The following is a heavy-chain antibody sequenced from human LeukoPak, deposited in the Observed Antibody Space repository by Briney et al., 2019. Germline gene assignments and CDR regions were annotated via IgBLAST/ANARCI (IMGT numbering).Heavy chain of an antibody. J-gene: IGHJ4*02. Sequence: GRSLRLSCAASGFTFDDYAMRWVRQASGKGLEWVSGISWNSGSIGYADSVKGRFTISRDNAKNSLYLQMNSLRAEDTALYYCAKDRYSSGYYYLDYWGQGTLVTVSS. CDR1: GFTFDDYA. V-gene: IGHV3-9*01. CDR3: AKDRYSSGYYYLDY. D-gene: IGHD3-22*01. CDR2: ISWNSGSI.